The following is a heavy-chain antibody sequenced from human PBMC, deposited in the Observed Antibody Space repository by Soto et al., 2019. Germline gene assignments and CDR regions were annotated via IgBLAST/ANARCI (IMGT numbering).Heavy chain of an antibody. J-gene: IGHJ4*02. V-gene: IGHV4-39*01. CDR1: GDSISSSSYY. Sequence: SETLSLTCTVSGDSISSSSYYWGWIRQPPGKGLEWIGSIYYSGSTYYNPSLKSRVTISVDTSKNQFSLKLSSVTAADTAVYYCARVEKGIAARPDAYYFDYWGQGTLVTVSS. D-gene: IGHD6-6*01. CDR2: IYYSGST. CDR3: ARVEKGIAARPDAYYFDY.